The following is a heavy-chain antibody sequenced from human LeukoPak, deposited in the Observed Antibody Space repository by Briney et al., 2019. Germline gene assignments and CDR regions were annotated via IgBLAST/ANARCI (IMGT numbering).Heavy chain of an antibody. CDR1: GGSISSYY. Sequence: SETLSLTCTVSGGSISSYYWSWIRQPPGKGLEWIGYIYYSGSTNYNPSLKSRVTISVDTSKNQFSLKLSSVTAADTAVYYCARISHGAGGNYWGQGTLVTVSS. V-gene: IGHV4-59*01. CDR3: ARISHGAGGNY. CDR2: IYYSGST. J-gene: IGHJ4*02. D-gene: IGHD3-16*01.